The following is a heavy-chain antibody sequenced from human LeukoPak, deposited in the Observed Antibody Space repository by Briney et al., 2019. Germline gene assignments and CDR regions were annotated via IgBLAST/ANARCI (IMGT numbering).Heavy chain of an antibody. CDR3: ARGLWFGDENPPYFDY. Sequence: PSQTLSLTCTASGGSISSSNYYWSWLRQPAGKGLEWIGRIYTSGTTNYNPSLKSRVTISIDTSKNQFSLKLSSVTAADTAVYYCARGLWFGDENPPYFDYWGQGTLVTVSS. J-gene: IGHJ4*02. D-gene: IGHD3-10*01. V-gene: IGHV4-61*02. CDR2: IYTSGTT. CDR1: GGSISSSNYY.